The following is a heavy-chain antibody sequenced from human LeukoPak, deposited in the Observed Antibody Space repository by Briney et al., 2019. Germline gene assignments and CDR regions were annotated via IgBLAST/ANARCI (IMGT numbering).Heavy chain of an antibody. V-gene: IGHV1-46*01. D-gene: IGHD2-21*02. CDR2: SNPSGGST. Sequence: ASVKVSCKASGYTFTSYYMHWVRQAPGQGLEWMGISNPSGGSTSYAQKFQCRVTMTRDTSTSTVYMELSSLRSEDTAVYYCARGGTTKRRTAPFDYWGQGTLVTVSS. CDR1: GYTFTSYY. J-gene: IGHJ4*02. CDR3: ARGGTTKRRTAPFDY.